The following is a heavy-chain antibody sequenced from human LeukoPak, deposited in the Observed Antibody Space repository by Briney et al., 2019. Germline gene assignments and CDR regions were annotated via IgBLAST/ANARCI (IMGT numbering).Heavy chain of an antibody. D-gene: IGHD6-13*01. J-gene: IGHJ6*02. CDR3: TKRSGGRSIAASTDYYYDMDV. Sequence: PGGSLRLSCSASGFTFSTYWMSWVRQAPGKGLEWVANMRRDGNEIYYLDSVKGRFTISRDNAKKSLFLQMNSLRPEDTALYYCTKRSGGRSIAASTDYYYDMDVWGQGTTVTVSS. CDR1: GFTFSTYW. V-gene: IGHV3-7*03. CDR2: MRRDGNEI.